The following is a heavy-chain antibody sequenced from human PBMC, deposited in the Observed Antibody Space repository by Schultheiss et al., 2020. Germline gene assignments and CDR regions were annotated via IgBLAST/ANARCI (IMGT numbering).Heavy chain of an antibody. Sequence: GGSLRLSCAASGFTFSSYSMNWVRQAPGKGLGWVSSISSSGSTIYYADSVKGRFTISRDNAKNSLYLQMNSLRAEDTALYYCAKGTRAPNISSWYGYYYYYGMDVWGPGTTVNVYS. J-gene: IGHJ6*02. V-gene: IGHV3-48*04. CDR1: GFTFSSYS. CDR3: AKGTRAPNISSWYGYYYYYGMDV. D-gene: IGHD6-13*01. CDR2: ISSSGSTI.